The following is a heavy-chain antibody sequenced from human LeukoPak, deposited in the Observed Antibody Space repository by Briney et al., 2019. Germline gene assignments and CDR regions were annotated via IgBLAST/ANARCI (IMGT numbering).Heavy chain of an antibody. D-gene: IGHD5-12*01. CDR1: GFTVSSNY. CDR2: IYSGGST. V-gene: IGHV3-66*02. CDR3: ARGLSGYVFDY. Sequence: PGGSLRLSCAASGFTVSSNYMSLVRQAPGKGLEWVSVIYSGGSTYYADSVKGRFTISRDNSKNTLYLQMNSLRAEDTAVYYCARGLSGYVFDYWGQGTLVTVSS. J-gene: IGHJ4*02.